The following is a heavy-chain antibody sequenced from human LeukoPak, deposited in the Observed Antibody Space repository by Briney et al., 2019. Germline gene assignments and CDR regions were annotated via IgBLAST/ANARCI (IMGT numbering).Heavy chain of an antibody. CDR3: TYSSSWSGRYDY. D-gene: IGHD6-13*01. V-gene: IGHV1-2*02. Sequence: GASVKVSCKASGYTFTGYYMHWVRQAPGQGLEWMGWINPNSGGTNYAQKFQGRVTMTRDTSISTAYMEVSRLRSDDTAVYYCTYSSSWSGRYDYWGQGTLVTVSS. CDR1: GYTFTGYY. J-gene: IGHJ4*02. CDR2: INPNSGGT.